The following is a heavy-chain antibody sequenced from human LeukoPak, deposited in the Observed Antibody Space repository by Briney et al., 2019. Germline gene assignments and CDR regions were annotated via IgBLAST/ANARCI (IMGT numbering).Heavy chain of an antibody. Sequence: SQTLSLTCAISGDSVSSNSAAWNWIRQSPSRGLEWLGWTYYRSKWYNDYAVSVKSRITINPDTSKNQFSLQLNSATPEDTAVYYCARDSHCSSTSCYFVPYYYYYGMDVWGKGTTVTVSS. CDR1: GDSVSSNSAA. CDR3: ARDSHCSSTSCYFVPYYYYYGMDV. J-gene: IGHJ6*04. CDR2: TYYRSKWYN. V-gene: IGHV6-1*01. D-gene: IGHD2-2*01.